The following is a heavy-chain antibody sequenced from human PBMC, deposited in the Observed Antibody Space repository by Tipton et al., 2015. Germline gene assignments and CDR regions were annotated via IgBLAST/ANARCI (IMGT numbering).Heavy chain of an antibody. V-gene: IGHV5-51*01. CDR3: ARLLFEGGTEGDGFDI. J-gene: IGHJ3*02. D-gene: IGHD1-26*01. CDR2: IYPGDSDT. Sequence: VQLVQSGAEVKKTGESLKISCKGYGYSFNTFWIAWVRQMSGRGLEWMGIIYPGDSDTRYSPSFQGQVTMSADKSITTAYLQWSSLKASDTAMYFCARLLFEGGTEGDGFDIWGQGTMVTVSS. CDR1: GYSFNTFW.